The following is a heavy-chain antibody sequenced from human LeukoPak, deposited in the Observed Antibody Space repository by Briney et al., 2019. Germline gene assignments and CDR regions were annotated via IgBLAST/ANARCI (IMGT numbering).Heavy chain of an antibody. V-gene: IGHV3-33*01. D-gene: IGHD6-19*01. CDR1: GFTFSDYG. Sequence: LVESGGGVVQPGRSLRLSCATSGFTFSDYGVHWVRRPPGMGLEWVAVIWYDGSNKYYADSVKGRFTISRDNSKNTLYLQMNSLRAEDTAVYYCARPRSGWWDFDYWGQGTLVTVSS. CDR3: ARPRSGWWDFDY. J-gene: IGHJ4*02. CDR2: IWYDGSNK.